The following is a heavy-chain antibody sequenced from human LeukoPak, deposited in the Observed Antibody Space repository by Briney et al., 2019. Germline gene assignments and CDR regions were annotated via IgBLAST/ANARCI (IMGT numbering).Heavy chain of an antibody. CDR3: ARDSEDTTMGPGY. J-gene: IGHJ4*02. CDR2: IIPIFGTA. V-gene: IGHV1-69*06. D-gene: IGHD5-18*01. Sequence: SVKVSCKASGGTFSSYAISWVRQAPGQGLEWMGGIIPIFGTANYAQKFQGRVTITADKSTSTAYMELSSLRSEDTAVYYCARDSEDTTMGPGYWGQGTLVTVSS. CDR1: GGTFSSYA.